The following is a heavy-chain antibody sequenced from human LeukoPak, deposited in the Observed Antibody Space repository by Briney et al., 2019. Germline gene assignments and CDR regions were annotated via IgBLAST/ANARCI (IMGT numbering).Heavy chain of an antibody. J-gene: IGHJ3*02. CDR3: ARDRGVVVTAIRGYDAFDI. V-gene: IGHV4-31*03. CDR2: IYYSGST. CDR1: GGSISSGGYY. Sequence: PSETLSLTCTVSGGSISSGGYYWSWIRQHPGKGLEWIGYIYYSGSTYYNPSLKSRVTISVDTSKNQFSLKLSSVTAADTAVYYCARDRGVVVTAIRGYDAFDIWGQGTMVTVSS. D-gene: IGHD2-21*02.